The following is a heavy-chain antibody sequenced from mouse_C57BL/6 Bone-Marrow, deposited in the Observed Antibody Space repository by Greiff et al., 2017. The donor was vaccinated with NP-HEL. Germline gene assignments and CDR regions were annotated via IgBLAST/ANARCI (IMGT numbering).Heavy chain of an antibody. J-gene: IGHJ2*01. V-gene: IGHV14-3*01. CDR2: IDPANGNT. CDR1: GFNIKNTY. D-gene: IGHD2-4*01. CDR3: AKDYDQGYFDY. Sequence: EVQLQQSVAELVRPGASVKLSCTASGFNIKNTYMHWVKQRPEQGLEWIGRIDPANGNTKYAPKFQGQATLTADTASNPAYLQLSSLTSEDTAIYYCAKDYDQGYFDYWGQGTTLTVSS.